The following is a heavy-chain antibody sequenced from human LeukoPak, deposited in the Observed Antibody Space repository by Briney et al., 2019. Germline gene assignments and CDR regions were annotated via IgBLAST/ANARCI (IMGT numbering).Heavy chain of an antibody. J-gene: IGHJ6*03. CDR1: GGSISSYF. CDR2: ISYSGST. CDR3: ARDRGGGQKLDYYYYYMDV. Sequence: PSETLSLTCTVSGGSISSYFWSWIRQPPGKGLEWIGYISYSGSTSYNPSLKSRVTISVDTSKNQFSLKLSSVTAADTAVYYCARDRGGGQKLDYYYYYMDVWGKGTTATVSS. D-gene: IGHD6-13*01. V-gene: IGHV4-59*12.